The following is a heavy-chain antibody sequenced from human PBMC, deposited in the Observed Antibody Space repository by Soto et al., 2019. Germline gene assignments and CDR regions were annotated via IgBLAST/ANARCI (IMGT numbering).Heavy chain of an antibody. D-gene: IGHD3-10*01. Sequence: QVQLVQSGAEVKKPGASVKASCKVSGYTLTELSMHWVRQAPGKGLEWMGGFDPEDGETIYAQKFQGRVTMTEDTSTDTAYMELSSLRSEDTAVYYCATDYYGSGSYFHTGQHDAFDIWGQGTMVTVSS. V-gene: IGHV1-24*01. CDR1: GYTLTELS. J-gene: IGHJ3*02. CDR3: ATDYYGSGSYFHTGQHDAFDI. CDR2: FDPEDGET.